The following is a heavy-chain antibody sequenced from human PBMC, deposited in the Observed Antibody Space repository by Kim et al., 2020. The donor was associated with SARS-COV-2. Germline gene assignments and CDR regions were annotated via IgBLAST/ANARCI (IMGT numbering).Heavy chain of an antibody. CDR2: IYYSGST. CDR3: ARSLDSSSMRSEYFDY. J-gene: IGHJ4*02. Sequence: SETLSLTCTVSGGSISSGGYYWSWIRQHPGKGLEWIGYIYYSGSTYYNPSLKSRVTISVDTSKNQFSLKLSSVTAADTAVYYCARSLDSSSMRSEYFDYWGQGTLVTVSS. D-gene: IGHD6-6*01. CDR1: GGSISSGGYY. V-gene: IGHV4-31*03.